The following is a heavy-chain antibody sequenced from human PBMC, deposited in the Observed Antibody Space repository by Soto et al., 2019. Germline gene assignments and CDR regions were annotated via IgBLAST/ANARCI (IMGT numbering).Heavy chain of an antibody. CDR3: ATDPRPNYYDSSGYYGY. CDR1: GYTLTELS. CDR2: FDPEDGET. J-gene: IGHJ4*02. V-gene: IGHV1-24*01. D-gene: IGHD3-22*01. Sequence: ASVKVSCKVSGYTLTELSMHWVRQAPGKGLEWMGGFDPEDGETIYAQKFQGRVTMTEDTSTDTAYMELSSLRSEDTAVYYCATDPRPNYYDSSGYYGYWGQGTLVTVSS.